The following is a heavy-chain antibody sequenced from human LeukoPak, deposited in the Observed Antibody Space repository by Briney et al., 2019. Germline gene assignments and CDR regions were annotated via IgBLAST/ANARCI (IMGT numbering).Heavy chain of an antibody. CDR1: GYTFTTYS. D-gene: IGHD3-16*01. CDR3: AREVRRGTYDY. J-gene: IGHJ4*02. V-gene: IGHV1-8*01. CDR2: MNPNSGGS. Sequence: GASVTVSCKASGYTFTTYSINWVRQATGQGLEWMGWMNPNSGGSGPAQKFQGRVTMTWNTPISTAYMEVSSLTSDDTAVYYCAREVRRGTYDYWGQGTLVTVTP.